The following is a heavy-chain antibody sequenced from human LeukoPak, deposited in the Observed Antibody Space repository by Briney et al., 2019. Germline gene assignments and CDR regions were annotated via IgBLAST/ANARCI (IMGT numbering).Heavy chain of an antibody. V-gene: IGHV3-21*01. CDR2: ISSSSSYI. D-gene: IGHD3-16*01. CDR1: GSTFSSYS. CDR3: ARGSPEFGMFDY. Sequence: PGGSLRPSCAASGSTFSSYSMNWVRPAPGKGRGWVSSISSSSSYIYYADAVNGRFTISRDNAKNSLYLQMNSRGAEDTAVYYCARGSPEFGMFDYWGQGTLVTVSS. J-gene: IGHJ4*02.